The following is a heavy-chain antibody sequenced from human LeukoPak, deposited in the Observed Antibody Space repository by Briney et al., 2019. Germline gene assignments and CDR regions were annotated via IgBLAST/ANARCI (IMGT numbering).Heavy chain of an antibody. D-gene: IGHD3-3*01. CDR3: AKGGEAYDFWSGYYIDY. Sequence: GGSLRLSCAASGFTFSSYGMHWVRQAPGKGLEWVAFIRYDGSNKYYADSVKGRFTISRDNSKNTLYLQMSSLRAEDTAVYYCAKGGEAYDFWSGYYIDYWGQGTLVTVSS. V-gene: IGHV3-30*02. CDR1: GFTFSSYG. J-gene: IGHJ4*02. CDR2: IRYDGSNK.